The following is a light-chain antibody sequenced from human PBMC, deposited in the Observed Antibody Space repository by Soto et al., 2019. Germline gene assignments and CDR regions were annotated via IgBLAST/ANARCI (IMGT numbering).Light chain of an antibody. Sequence: QSVLTQPASVSGSPGQSITISCTGTSSDVGTYKLVSWYQQHPGKAPKLIIYEGSKRPSGVSNRFSGSKSGNTASLRISGLQTEDEADYYCCSYAGRSTMFGGGTKLTVL. CDR1: SSDVGTYKL. V-gene: IGLV2-23*01. CDR3: CSYAGRSTM. CDR2: EGS. J-gene: IGLJ3*02.